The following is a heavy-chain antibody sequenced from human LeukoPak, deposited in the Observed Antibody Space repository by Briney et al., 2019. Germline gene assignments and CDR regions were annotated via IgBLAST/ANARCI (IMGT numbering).Heavy chain of an antibody. CDR1: GGTFSSYA. Sequence: SVKVSCKASGGTFSSYAISWVRQAPGQGLEWMGGIIPIFGTANYAQKFQGRVTITADESTSTAYMELSSLRSEDTAVYYCARGGHYDSSGYYPNYFDYWGQGTLVTVSS. CDR2: IIPIFGTA. D-gene: IGHD3-22*01. J-gene: IGHJ4*02. CDR3: ARGGHYDSSGYYPNYFDY. V-gene: IGHV1-69*13.